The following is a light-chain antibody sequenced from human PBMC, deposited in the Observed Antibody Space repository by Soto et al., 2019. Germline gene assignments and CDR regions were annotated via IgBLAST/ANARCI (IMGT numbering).Light chain of an antibody. Sequence: DIQMTQSPSSVSASVGDRVTITCRASQGISTYLAWYQQRPGTAPKLLIHTASTLQSGVPSRFSGSGSGTEFTLTISSLQPEDFATYYCQQSHTNPPNFGGGTKVDIK. V-gene: IGKV1-9*01. CDR3: QQSHTNPPN. CDR2: TAS. CDR1: QGISTY. J-gene: IGKJ4*01.